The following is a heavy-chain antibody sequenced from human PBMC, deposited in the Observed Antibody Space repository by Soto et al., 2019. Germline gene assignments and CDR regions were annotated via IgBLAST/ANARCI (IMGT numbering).Heavy chain of an antibody. CDR2: ISGNGGST. CDR1: GFTFRNFA. D-gene: IGHD2-15*01. J-gene: IGHJ1*01. CDR3: ANLGYCSGSNCPLQH. Sequence: EVQLLESGGGLVQAGGSLRLSCAASGFTFRNFAMSWVRQAPGKGLEWVSTISGNGGSTYSVDSVKGRFTISRDNSKNTLYLQMSSLRVDDTAVYYCANLGYCSGSNCPLQHWGQGTLLTVSS. V-gene: IGHV3-23*01.